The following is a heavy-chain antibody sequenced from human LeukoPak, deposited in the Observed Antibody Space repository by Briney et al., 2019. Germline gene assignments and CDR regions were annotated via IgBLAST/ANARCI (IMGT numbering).Heavy chain of an antibody. D-gene: IGHD3-10*01. V-gene: IGHV1-18*01. CDR3: ARDNSVGDIAWWFDP. Sequence: VASVKVSCKASGYTFTSYGISWVRQAPGQGLEWMGWISAYNGNTNYAQKLQGRVTMTRDMSTSTDYMELSSLRSEDTAVYYCARDNSVGDIAWWFDPWGQGTPVTVSS. CDR1: GYTFTSYG. J-gene: IGHJ5*02. CDR2: ISAYNGNT.